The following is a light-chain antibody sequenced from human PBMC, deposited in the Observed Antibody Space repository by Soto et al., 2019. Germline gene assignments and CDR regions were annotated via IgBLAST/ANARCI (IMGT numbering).Light chain of an antibody. CDR2: RSN. CDR3: ASWDAGLNGWV. CDR1: SSNIGSDT. Sequence: QSALTQPPSASGTPGQRVTISCSGSSSNIGSDTVNWYQQLPGTAPKLLIHRSNQRPSGVPGRFSGSKSGTSASLAISGLQPEDEADYHCASWDAGLNGWVFGGGTKLTVL. J-gene: IGLJ3*02. V-gene: IGLV1-44*01.